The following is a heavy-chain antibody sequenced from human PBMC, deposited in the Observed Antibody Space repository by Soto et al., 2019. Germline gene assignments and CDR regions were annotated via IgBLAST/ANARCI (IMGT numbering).Heavy chain of an antibody. V-gene: IGHV1-2*02. CDR2: INPATGAA. CDR3: ARGGGVGVAGSAAFDM. D-gene: IGHD3-3*01. J-gene: IGHJ3*02. Sequence: QLHLVQSGAVVKKPGASVTVSCSASGYPVTAYYMHWVRQAPGRGLEWMGGINPATGAAKYTQTFQGRVTRPRDTSTRTVFMELGGLTSEDTAVFYCARGGGVGVAGSAAFDMWGQGTLVTVSS. CDR1: GYPVTAYY.